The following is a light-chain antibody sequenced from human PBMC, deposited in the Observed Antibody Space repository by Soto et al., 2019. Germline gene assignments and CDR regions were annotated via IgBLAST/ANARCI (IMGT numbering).Light chain of an antibody. CDR1: QSVSSY. Sequence: DILFSHSLVTFSLCPSQRSTLSCRASQSVSSYLAWYQQKPGQAPRLLIYGASTRATGIPARFSGSGSGTEFTLTISSLQSEDFAVYYCQQYNDWPPLTFGGGTNV. CDR3: QQYNDWPPLT. V-gene: IGKV3-15*01. J-gene: IGKJ4*01. CDR2: GAS.